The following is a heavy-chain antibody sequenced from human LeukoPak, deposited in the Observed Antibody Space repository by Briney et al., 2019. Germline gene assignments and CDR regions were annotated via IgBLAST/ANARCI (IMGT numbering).Heavy chain of an antibody. CDR2: IWYDGSNK. D-gene: IGHD4-17*01. J-gene: IGHJ6*02. Sequence: GGSLRLSCAASGFTFSSYTMSWVRKAPWKGLEWVGVIWYDGSNKYYADSVKGRFTISRDNSKNTLYLQMNSLRAEDTAVYYCARDRYGDEYYYYGMDVWGQGTTVTVSS. V-gene: IGHV3-33*08. CDR1: GFTFSSYT. CDR3: ARDRYGDEYYYYGMDV.